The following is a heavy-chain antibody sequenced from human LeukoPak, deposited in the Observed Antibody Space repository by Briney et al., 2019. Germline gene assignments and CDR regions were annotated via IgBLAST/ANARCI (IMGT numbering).Heavy chain of an antibody. CDR3: ARDDTGVIRGIRFHY. Sequence: SETLSLTCTVSGGSISGYYWSWIRKPPGKGLEWIGEIYHSGSTNHNPSLKSRVTISVDKSKSQFSLNLSSVTAADTAVYYCARDDTGVIRGIRFHYWGQGTLVTVSS. J-gene: IGHJ4*02. V-gene: IGHV4-59*12. CDR1: GGSISGYY. CDR2: IYHSGST. D-gene: IGHD3-10*01.